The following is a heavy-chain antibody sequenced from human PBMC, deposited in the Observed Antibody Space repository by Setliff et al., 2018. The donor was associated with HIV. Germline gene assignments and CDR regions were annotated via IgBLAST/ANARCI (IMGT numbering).Heavy chain of an antibody. J-gene: IGHJ4*02. CDR3: ARDAGPHYGSGPPLEY. D-gene: IGHD3-10*01. Sequence: SETLSLTCTVSGGSISRYYWSWIRQPAGKGLEWIGRIYPSGNINYNPSLKSRLTMSIDTSKNQFSLKLSSVTATDTAVSYCARDAGPHYGSGPPLEYWGQGIQVTVSS. CDR2: IYPSGNI. CDR1: GGSISRYY. V-gene: IGHV4-4*07.